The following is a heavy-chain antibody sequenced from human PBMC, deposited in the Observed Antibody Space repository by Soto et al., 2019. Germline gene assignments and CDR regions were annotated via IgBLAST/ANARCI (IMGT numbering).Heavy chain of an antibody. V-gene: IGHV4-38-2*01. Sequence: PSETLSLTCAVSGYVITDGYHWGWIRQPPGEELEWIGTISHSGDTYYNPSLKSRVTISIDTAKNHLSLILSSVKAADTATYYCTRIYCTTTSCFINGMDVSGQGTTVTVSS. CDR3: TRIYCTTTSCFINGMDV. CDR2: ISHSGDT. J-gene: IGHJ6*02. CDR1: GYVITDGYH. D-gene: IGHD2-2*01.